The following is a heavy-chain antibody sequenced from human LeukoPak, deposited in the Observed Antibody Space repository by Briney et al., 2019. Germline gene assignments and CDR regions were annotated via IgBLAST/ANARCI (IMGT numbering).Heavy chain of an antibody. J-gene: IGHJ6*02. CDR1: GYTFTSYY. Sequence: ASVKVSCKASGYTFTSYYIHWVRQAPGQGLEWMGVINPGGGSTSYAQKFQGRVTITADKSTSTAYMELSSLRSEDTAVYYCARDLRAVVAAKNYYYGMDVWGQGTTVTVSS. V-gene: IGHV1-46*01. CDR3: ARDLRAVVAAKNYYYGMDV. D-gene: IGHD2-15*01. CDR2: INPGGGST.